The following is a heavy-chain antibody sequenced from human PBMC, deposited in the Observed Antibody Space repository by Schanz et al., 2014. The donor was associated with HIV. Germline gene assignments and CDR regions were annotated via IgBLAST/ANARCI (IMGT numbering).Heavy chain of an antibody. CDR1: GFAINNVY. V-gene: IGHV3-11*01. D-gene: IGHD5-18*01. Sequence: VQLVESGGGLVKPGGSLRLSCAASGFAINNVYMTWVRQAPGKGLEWVAHISGPGSAMSYADSVKGRFTISRDNAKNSLNLQLKSLRAEDTAVYYCARGITGNSYAFDYWGQGALVSVSS. CDR3: ARGITGNSYAFDY. J-gene: IGHJ4*02. CDR2: ISGPGSAM.